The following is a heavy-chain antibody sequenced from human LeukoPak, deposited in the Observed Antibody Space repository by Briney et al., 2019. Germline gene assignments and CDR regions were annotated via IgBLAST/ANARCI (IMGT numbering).Heavy chain of an antibody. CDR3: ARGTYYYDSSGYYYVVYFDY. D-gene: IGHD3-22*01. CDR2: INHSGST. J-gene: IGHJ4*02. CDR1: GGSFSGYY. Sequence: KPSETLSLTCAVYGGSFSGYYWSWIRQPPGKGLEWIGEINHSGSTNYNPSLKSRATIPVDTSKNQSSLKLSSVTAADTAVYYCARGTYYYDSSGYYYVVYFDYWGQGTLVTVSS. V-gene: IGHV4-34*01.